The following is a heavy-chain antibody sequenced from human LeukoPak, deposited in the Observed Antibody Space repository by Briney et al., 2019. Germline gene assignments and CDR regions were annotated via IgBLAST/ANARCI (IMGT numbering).Heavy chain of an antibody. CDR1: LSTFSGDS. D-gene: IGHD3-10*01. V-gene: IGHV3-48*02. CDR2: ISSSSSTI. Sequence: PGGSLRLSCAAPLSTFSGDSTKWVRQAPGKGLEWFSYISSSSSTIYYADSVKGRFTISRDNAKNSLYLQMSSLRDEDTAVYYCAPSGGSDYWGQGTLVTVSS. J-gene: IGHJ4*02. CDR3: APSGGSDY.